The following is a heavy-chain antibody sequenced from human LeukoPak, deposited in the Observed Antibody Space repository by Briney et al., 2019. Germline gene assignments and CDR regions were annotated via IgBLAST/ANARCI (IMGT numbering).Heavy chain of an antibody. J-gene: IGHJ5*02. CDR1: GGSISSYY. V-gene: IGHV4-59*01. Sequence: PSETLCLTYTVSGGSISSYYWSWIRQPPGKGLEWIGYIYYSGSTNYNPSLKSRVTISVDTSKNQFSLKLSSVTAADTAVYYCARGIYGYGYSTFDPWAREPWSPSPQ. D-gene: IGHD5-18*01. CDR3: ARGIYGYGYSTFDP. CDR2: IYYSGST.